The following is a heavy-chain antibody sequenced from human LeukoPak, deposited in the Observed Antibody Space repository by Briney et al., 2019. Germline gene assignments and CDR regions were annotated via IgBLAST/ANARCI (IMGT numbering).Heavy chain of an antibody. CDR1: GYTFTSYY. CDR3: ARASSWYYDFWSGYFTPYYYYYGMDV. CDR2: INPSGGST. J-gene: IGHJ6*02. Sequence: ASVKVSCKASGYTFTSYYMHWVRQAPGQGLEWMGIINPSGGSTSYAQKFQGRVTMTRNTSISTAYMELSSLRSEDTAVYYCARASSWYYDFWSGYFTPYYYYYGMDVWGQGTTVTVSS. V-gene: IGHV1-46*01. D-gene: IGHD3-3*01.